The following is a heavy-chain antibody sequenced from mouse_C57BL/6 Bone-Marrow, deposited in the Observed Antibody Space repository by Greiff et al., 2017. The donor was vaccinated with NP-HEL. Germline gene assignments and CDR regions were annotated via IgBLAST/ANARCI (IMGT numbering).Heavy chain of an antibody. CDR1: GYTFTSYW. D-gene: IGHD1-1*01. V-gene: IGHV1-61*01. Sequence: QVQLQQPGAELVRPGSSVKLSCKASGYTFTSYWMDWVKQRPGQGLEWIGNIYPSDSETHYNQKFKDKATLTVDKSSSTAYMQLSSLTSEDSAVYYCASGTVVAPAGFAYWGQGTLVTVSA. CDR3: ASGTVVAPAGFAY. J-gene: IGHJ3*01. CDR2: IYPSDSET.